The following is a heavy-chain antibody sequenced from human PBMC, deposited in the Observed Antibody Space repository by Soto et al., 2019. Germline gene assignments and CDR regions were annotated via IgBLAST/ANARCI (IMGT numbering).Heavy chain of an antibody. CDR1: GGSISSGGYY. CDR3: ARDDIVTTFDSQTFDI. V-gene: IGHV4-30-4*01. CDR2: IHYSGSTS. Sequence: SETLSLTCTVSGGSISSGGYYWSWIRQPPGKGLEWLGNIHYSGSTSYYNPSLKSRATMSVDTSKNQFSLNLSSVTDTDTAVYYCARDDIVTTFDSQTFDIRGQGTMVTVSS. D-gene: IGHD5-12*01. J-gene: IGHJ3*02.